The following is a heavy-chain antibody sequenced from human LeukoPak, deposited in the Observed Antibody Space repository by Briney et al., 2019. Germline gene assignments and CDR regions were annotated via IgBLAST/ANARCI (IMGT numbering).Heavy chain of an antibody. J-gene: IGHJ4*02. CDR2: ISTSGGYI. V-gene: IGHV3-21*01. CDR1: GFTFSSYS. D-gene: IGHD1-26*01. Sequence: GGSLTLSCAAPGFTFSSYSMNWVREAPGKGLEWVSSISTSGGYIYYADSVKGRFTMSRDNAKNSLYLQMDSLRAEDTAVYYCARDLVLSRSVGASEKVDYWGQGTLVTVSS. CDR3: ARDLVLSRSVGASEKVDY.